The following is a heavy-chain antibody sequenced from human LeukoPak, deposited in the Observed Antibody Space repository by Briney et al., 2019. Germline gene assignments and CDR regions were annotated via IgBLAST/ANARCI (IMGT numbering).Heavy chain of an antibody. CDR1: GFTVSSNY. CDR3: AKEYGYTYGEFDY. D-gene: IGHD5-18*01. J-gene: IGHJ4*02. V-gene: IGHV3-53*01. CDR2: IYSGGST. Sequence: PGGSLRLSCAASGFTVSSNYMSWVRQAPGKGLEWVSVIYSGGSTYYADSVKGRFTISRDNSKNTLYLQMNSLRAEDTAVYYCAKEYGYTYGEFDYWGQGTLVTVSS.